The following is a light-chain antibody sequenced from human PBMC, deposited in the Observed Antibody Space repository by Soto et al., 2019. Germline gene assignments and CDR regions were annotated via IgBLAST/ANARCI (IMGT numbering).Light chain of an antibody. CDR2: GAS. Sequence: EIVMTQFPATLSVFPGERATLSCRASQSVSSNLAWYQQKPGQAPRLLIYGASTRATGIPARFSGSGSGTEFTLTISSLQSEDFAVYYCQQYNNWPDTFGQGTKLEIK. CDR3: QQYNNWPDT. J-gene: IGKJ2*01. CDR1: QSVSSN. V-gene: IGKV3-15*01.